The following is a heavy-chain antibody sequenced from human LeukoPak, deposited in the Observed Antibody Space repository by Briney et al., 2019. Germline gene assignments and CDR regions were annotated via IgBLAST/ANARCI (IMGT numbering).Heavy chain of an antibody. CDR2: ISSSSSTV. CDR1: GFTFSDYS. Sequence: PGGSLRLSCAAGFTFSDYSMNWIRQAPGKGLEWVSYISSSSSTVYYTDSVKGRLTISRDNAKRSLYLQMNSLRAEDAAVYYCVGWGSDESWGQGTLVTVSS. V-gene: IGHV3-48*01. CDR3: VGWGSDES. D-gene: IGHD3-10*01. J-gene: IGHJ5*02.